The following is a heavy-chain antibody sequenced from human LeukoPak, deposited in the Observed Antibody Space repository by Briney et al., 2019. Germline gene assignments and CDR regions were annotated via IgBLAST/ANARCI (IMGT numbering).Heavy chain of an antibody. D-gene: IGHD5-18*01. CDR2: IIPILDIA. J-gene: IGHJ4*02. V-gene: IGHV1-69*04. CDR3: ARDSTTVDTAMVGGYYFDY. Sequence: SVKVSCKASGGTFSSCAISWVRQAPGQGLEWMGRIIPILDIANYAQKFQGRVTITADKSTSTAYMELSSLRSEDTAVYYCARDSTTVDTAMVGGYYFDYWGQGTLVTVSS. CDR1: GGTFSSCA.